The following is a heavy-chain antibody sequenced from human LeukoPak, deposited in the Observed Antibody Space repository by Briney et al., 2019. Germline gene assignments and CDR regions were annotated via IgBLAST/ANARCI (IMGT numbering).Heavy chain of an antibody. CDR2: IYHSGST. CDR1: GGSISSGDYY. Sequence: PSETLSLTCTVSGGSISSGDYYWSWIRQRPGKGLEWIGYIYHSGSTHYNPSLKSRVTISVDTSKNQFSLKLSFVTAADTAVYYCARGPQITTFDYYYYYGMDVWGQGTTVTVSS. CDR3: ARGPQITTFDYYYYYGMDV. J-gene: IGHJ6*02. V-gene: IGHV4-31*03. D-gene: IGHD3-3*01.